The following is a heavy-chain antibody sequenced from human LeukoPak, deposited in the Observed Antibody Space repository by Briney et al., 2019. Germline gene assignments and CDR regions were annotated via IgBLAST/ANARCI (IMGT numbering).Heavy chain of an antibody. D-gene: IGHD3-10*02. CDR2: ISSSGSTI. Sequence: QSGGSLRLSCAASGFTFSIYEMNWVRQAPGKGLEWGSYISSSGSTIYYADCVKGRFTVSRDNAKNSLYLQMNSLRAEDTAVYYCAELGITMIGGVWGKGTTVTISS. J-gene: IGHJ6*04. CDR3: AELGITMIGGV. V-gene: IGHV3-48*03. CDR1: GFTFSIYE.